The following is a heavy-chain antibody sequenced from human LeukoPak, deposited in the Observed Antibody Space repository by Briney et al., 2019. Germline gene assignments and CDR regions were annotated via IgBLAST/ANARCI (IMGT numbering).Heavy chain of an antibody. Sequence: SETLSLTCTVSGGSISSYYWSWIRQPPGKGLEWIGYIYYSGSTNYNPSLKSRVTISVDTSKNQFSPKLSSVTAADTAVYYCARGVIVVVPAATTYYNWFDPWGQGTLVTVSS. J-gene: IGHJ5*02. CDR1: GGSISSYY. D-gene: IGHD2-2*01. CDR3: ARGVIVVVPAATTYYNWFDP. V-gene: IGHV4-59*12. CDR2: IYYSGST.